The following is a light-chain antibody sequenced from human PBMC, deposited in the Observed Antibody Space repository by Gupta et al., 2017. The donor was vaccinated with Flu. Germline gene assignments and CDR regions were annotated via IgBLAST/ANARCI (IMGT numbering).Light chain of an antibody. CDR2: AAS. CDR3: QHFGNSPLYS. J-gene: IGKJ2*03. V-gene: IGKV3-20*01. CDR1: QMVSKNY. Sequence: ETVLTQSPATLSLSPGERVTLSGRARQMVSKNYLAWYEQKPGHAPRLLIYAASNRDTGVPDRFSGSGSGIDYTLTISRREPEDSAPYYCQHFGNSPLYSFGQGTKLEIK.